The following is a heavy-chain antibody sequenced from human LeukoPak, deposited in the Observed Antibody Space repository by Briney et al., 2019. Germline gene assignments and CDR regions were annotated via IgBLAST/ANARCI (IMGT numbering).Heavy chain of an antibody. CDR3: ARDSYHPSGYYPDP. D-gene: IGHD3-22*01. CDR2: ISANNGDT. V-gene: IGHV1-18*04. CDR1: GYTFTNYG. J-gene: IGHJ5*02. Sequence: ASVKVSCKASGYTFTNYGITWVRQAPGQGLEWMGWISANNGDTNFAQNLQGRLTMTTDTSTSTAYMEVRRLRSHDTAIYYCARDSYHPSGYYPDPWGQGTLVTVSP.